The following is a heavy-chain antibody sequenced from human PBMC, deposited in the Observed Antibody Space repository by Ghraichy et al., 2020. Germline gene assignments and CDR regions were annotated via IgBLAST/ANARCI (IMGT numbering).Heavy chain of an antibody. D-gene: IGHD6-6*01. CDR3: RGSSSGDY. V-gene: IGHV3-74*01. Sequence: GGSLRLSCVASGLTFSTYWMHWVRQAPGKGLVWVSRISSDGSTINYADSVKGRFTISRDNARSTLYLQMNNLRAEDTAVYYCRGSSSGDYWGQGTLVTVSS. CDR2: ISSDGSTI. CDR1: GLTFSTYW. J-gene: IGHJ4*02.